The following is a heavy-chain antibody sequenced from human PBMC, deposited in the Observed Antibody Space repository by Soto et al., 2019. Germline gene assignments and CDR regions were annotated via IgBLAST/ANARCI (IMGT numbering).Heavy chain of an antibody. D-gene: IGHD2-21*01. CDR3: ARLRIATNNYKWFDP. V-gene: IGHV4-31*02. CDR1: GAALTSGNYY. J-gene: IGHJ5*02. CDR2: IYVTGAV. Sequence: LSLTCSVSGAALTSGNYYWSWIRQVPGKGLEWIGHIYVTGAVDYNPSLRDRITISQDTSERQFSLNLRLVTAADTAVYYCARLRIATNNYKWFDPWGRGTLVTVSS.